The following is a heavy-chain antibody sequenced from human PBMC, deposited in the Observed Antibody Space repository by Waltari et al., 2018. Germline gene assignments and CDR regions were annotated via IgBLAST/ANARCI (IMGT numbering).Heavy chain of an antibody. Sequence: QVQLQESGPGLVKPSQTLSLTCTVSGGSISSGSYYWSWIRQHAGKGLEWIGRIYTSGGTNYNPSLKSRVTISVDTSKNQFSLKLSSVTAADTAVYYCARDPYYDFWSCHTSYYGMDVWGQGTTVTVSS. CDR2: IYTSGGT. D-gene: IGHD3-3*01. V-gene: IGHV4-61*02. CDR1: GGSISSGSYY. J-gene: IGHJ6*02. CDR3: ARDPYYDFWSCHTSYYGMDV.